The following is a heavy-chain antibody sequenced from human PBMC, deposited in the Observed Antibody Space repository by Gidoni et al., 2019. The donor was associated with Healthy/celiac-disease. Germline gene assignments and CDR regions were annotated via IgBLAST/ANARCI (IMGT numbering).Heavy chain of an antibody. J-gene: IGHJ4*02. Sequence: QITLKESGPTLVKPTQTLTLTCTFSGFSLSTSGVGVGWIRQPPGKALEWLALIYWDDDKRYSPSLKRRLTITKDTSKNQVVLTMTNMDPVDTATYYCAHRPSITIFGVVVGPSDYFDYWGQGTLVTVSS. CDR1: GFSLSTSGVG. CDR2: IYWDDDK. D-gene: IGHD3-3*01. CDR3: AHRPSITIFGVVVGPSDYFDY. V-gene: IGHV2-5*02.